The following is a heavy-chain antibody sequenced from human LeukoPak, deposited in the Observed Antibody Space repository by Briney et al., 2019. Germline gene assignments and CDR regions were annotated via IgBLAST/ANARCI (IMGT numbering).Heavy chain of an antibody. CDR3: ARGEDIVVVPAATTYYYGMDV. D-gene: IGHD2-2*01. CDR1: GFTFSSYG. V-gene: IGHV3-33*08. J-gene: IGHJ6*04. Sequence: GRSLRLSCAASGFTFSSYGMHWVRQAPGKGLEWVAVIWYDGSNKYYADSVKGRFTISRDNSKNTLYLQMNSLRAEDTAVYYCARGEDIVVVPAATTYYYGMDVWGKGTTVTVSS. CDR2: IWYDGSNK.